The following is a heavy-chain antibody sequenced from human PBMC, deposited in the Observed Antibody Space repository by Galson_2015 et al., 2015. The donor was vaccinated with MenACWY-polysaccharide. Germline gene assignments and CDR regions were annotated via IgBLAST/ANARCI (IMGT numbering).Heavy chain of an antibody. J-gene: IGHJ4*02. CDR1: GFTFSSYA. D-gene: IGHD3-22*01. Sequence: SLRLSCAASGFTFSSYAMSWVRQSPGKGLEWVSAISTSGDSTYYGDPVKGRFTISRDNSKNTLFLQMNSLRAEDTAVYYCAKAYYDSSNYYFFDYWGQGTLVTVSS. CDR2: ISTSGDST. V-gene: IGHV3-23*01. CDR3: AKAYYDSSNYYFFDY.